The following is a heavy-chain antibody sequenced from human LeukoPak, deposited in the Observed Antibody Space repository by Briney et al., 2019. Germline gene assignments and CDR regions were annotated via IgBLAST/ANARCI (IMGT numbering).Heavy chain of an antibody. CDR1: GGTFSSYA. V-gene: IGHV1-69*05. CDR3: ARAKEGLWFGEPYFDY. Sequence: SVKVSCKASGGTFSSYAISWVRQAPGQGLEWMGGIIPILGTANYAQKFQGRVTITTDESTSTAYMELSSLRSEDTAVYYCARAKEGLWFGEPYFDYWGQGTLVTVSS. D-gene: IGHD3-10*01. CDR2: IIPILGTA. J-gene: IGHJ4*02.